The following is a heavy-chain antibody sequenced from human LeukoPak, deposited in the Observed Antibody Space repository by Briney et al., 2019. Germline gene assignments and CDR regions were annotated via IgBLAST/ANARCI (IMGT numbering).Heavy chain of an antibody. V-gene: IGHV3-48*03. J-gene: IGHJ4*02. CDR2: ISTTGSSI. Sequence: GGSLRLSCAASGFTVSSNYMNWVRQAPGKGLEWVSYISTTGSSIYYADSVKGRFTISRDNVKNLLYLQMNSLRAEDTAVYYCARVQRGIAVALDYWGQGTLATVSS. D-gene: IGHD6-19*01. CDR3: ARVQRGIAVALDY. CDR1: GFTVSSNY.